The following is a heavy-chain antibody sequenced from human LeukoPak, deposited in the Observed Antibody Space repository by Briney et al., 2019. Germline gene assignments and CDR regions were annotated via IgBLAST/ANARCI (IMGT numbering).Heavy chain of an antibody. CDR1: GFTFSSYW. CDR2: IKQDGSEK. J-gene: IGHJ4*02. Sequence: GSLRLSCAASGFTFSSYWMSWVRQAPGKGLEWVANIKQDGSEKYYVDSVKGRFTISRDNAKNSLYLQMNSLRAKDTAVYYCARDQGIYYFDYWGQGTLVTVSS. CDR3: ARDQGIYYFDY. V-gene: IGHV3-7*01.